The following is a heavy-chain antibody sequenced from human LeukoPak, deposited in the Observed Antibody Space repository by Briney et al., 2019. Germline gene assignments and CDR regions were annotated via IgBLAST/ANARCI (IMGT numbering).Heavy chain of an antibody. CDR1: GFIFSRYE. Sequence: GGSLRLSCAASGFIFSRYEMNWVRQAPGKGLVWVSYISSSGDTIYYADSVKGRFTISRDNAKNSLYLQMNSLRAEDTAVYYCARDGGFGELSPWGQGTLLTVSS. CDR3: ARDGGFGELSP. J-gene: IGHJ4*02. D-gene: IGHD3-10*01. CDR2: ISSSGDTI. V-gene: IGHV3-48*03.